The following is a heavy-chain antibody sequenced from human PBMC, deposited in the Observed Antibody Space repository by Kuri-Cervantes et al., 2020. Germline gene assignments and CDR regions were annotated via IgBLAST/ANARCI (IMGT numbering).Heavy chain of an antibody. CDR1: GFTFSSYA. Sequence: GESLKISCAASGFTFSSYAMSWVRQAPGQGLEWVSSISGSSRYIYYADSVKGRFTISRDNAKNSLYLQMNSLRAEDTAVYYCARDRYGDYSLDYWGQGTLVTVSS. D-gene: IGHD4-17*01. J-gene: IGHJ4*02. CDR3: ARDRYGDYSLDY. V-gene: IGHV3-21*01. CDR2: ISGSSRYI.